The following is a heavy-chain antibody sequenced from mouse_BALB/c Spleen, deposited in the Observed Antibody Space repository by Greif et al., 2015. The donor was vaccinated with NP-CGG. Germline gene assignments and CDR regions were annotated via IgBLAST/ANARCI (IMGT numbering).Heavy chain of an antibody. D-gene: IGHD2-4*01. J-gene: IGHJ3*01. V-gene: IGHV5-9-4*01. Sequence: EVKLVESGGGLVKPGGSLKLSCAASGFTFSSYAMSWVRQSPEKRLEWVAEISSGGSYTYYPDTVTGRFTISRDNAKNTLYLEMSSLRSEDTAMYYCARAYDYDGFAYWGQGTLVTVSA. CDR1: GFTFSSYA. CDR3: ARAYDYDGFAY. CDR2: ISSGGSYT.